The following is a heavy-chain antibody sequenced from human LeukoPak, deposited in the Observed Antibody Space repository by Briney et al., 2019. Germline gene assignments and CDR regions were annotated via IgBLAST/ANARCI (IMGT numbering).Heavy chain of an antibody. D-gene: IGHD1-1*01. J-gene: IGHJ4*02. Sequence: SETLSLTCTVSGGSISITSYYWGWIRQPPGKGLEWIGSIYYSGSTYYNPSLKSRVTISVDTSKNQFSLKLSSVTAADTAVYYCARVGRYSGYFDYWGQGTLVTVSS. V-gene: IGHV4-39*07. CDR1: GGSISITSYY. CDR3: ARVGRYSGYFDY. CDR2: IYYSGST.